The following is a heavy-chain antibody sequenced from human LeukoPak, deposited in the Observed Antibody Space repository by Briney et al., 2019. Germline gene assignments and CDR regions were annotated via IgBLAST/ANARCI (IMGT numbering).Heavy chain of an antibody. CDR3: AKDQGGIIMVRGVITY. D-gene: IGHD3-10*01. CDR2: ISGSGGST. Sequence: GGSLRLSCAASGFTFSSYAMSWVRQAPGKGLEWVSAISGSGGSTYYADSVKGRFTISRDNSKNTLYLQMNSLRAEDTAVYYCAKDQGGIIMVRGVITYWGQGTLVTVSS. CDR1: GFTFSSYA. J-gene: IGHJ4*02. V-gene: IGHV3-23*01.